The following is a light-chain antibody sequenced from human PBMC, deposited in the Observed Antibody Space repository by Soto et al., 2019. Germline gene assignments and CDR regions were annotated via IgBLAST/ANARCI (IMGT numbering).Light chain of an antibody. CDR3: MQALQSPLT. CDR1: QSLLHYNAYNY. CDR2: LGS. V-gene: IGKV2-28*01. Sequence: DIVMTQSPRSLPVTPGEAASISCRSSQSLLHYNAYNYLDWYLQRPGQSQQLLIYLGSNRAPGVTDRFSGSGSGTDFTLNISRVEAEDVGVYYCMQALQSPLTFGGGTKVEIK. J-gene: IGKJ4*01.